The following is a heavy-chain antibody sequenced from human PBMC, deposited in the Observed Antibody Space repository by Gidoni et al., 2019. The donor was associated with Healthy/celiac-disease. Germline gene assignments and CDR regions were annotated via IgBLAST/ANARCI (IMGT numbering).Heavy chain of an antibody. V-gene: IGHV3-66*01. D-gene: IGHD3-10*01. CDR3: ARGDYYGSGSYSSNYFDY. CDR1: GFTVSSNY. CDR2: IYSGGST. Sequence: EVQLVESGGGLVQPGGSLRLSCAASGFTVSSNYMSWVRQAPGKGLEWVSVIYSGGSTYYADSVKGRFTISRDNSKNTLYLQMNSLRAEDTAVYYCARGDYYGSGSYSSNYFDYWGQGTLVTVSS. J-gene: IGHJ4*02.